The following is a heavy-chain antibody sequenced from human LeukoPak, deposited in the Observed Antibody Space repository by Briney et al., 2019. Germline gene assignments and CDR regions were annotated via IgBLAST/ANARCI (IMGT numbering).Heavy chain of an antibody. Sequence: GGSLRLSCAVSGFTFSTYWMHWVRQVAGKGLVWVSRINTDGSSTSYADSVKGRFTISRDNAKNTLYLQMNSLRAEDTAVYYCARGSLDFWSGYSPAPDYWGQGTLVTVSS. D-gene: IGHD3-3*01. V-gene: IGHV3-74*01. CDR2: INTDGSST. CDR3: ARGSLDFWSGYSPAPDY. J-gene: IGHJ4*02. CDR1: GFTFSTYW.